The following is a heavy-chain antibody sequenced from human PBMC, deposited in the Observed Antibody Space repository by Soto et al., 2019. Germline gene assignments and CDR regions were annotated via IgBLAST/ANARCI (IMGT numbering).Heavy chain of an antibody. J-gene: IGHJ6*02. CDR1: GFTFSSYG. CDR3: AKDTYYYDSSGYYYYYYYGMDV. Sequence: SLRLSCAASGFTFSSYGMHWVRQAPGKGLEWVAVISYDGSNKYYADSVEGRFTISRDNSKNTLYLQMNSLRAEDTAVYYCAKDTYYYDSSGYYYYYYYGMDVWGQGTTVTVSS. CDR2: ISYDGSNK. V-gene: IGHV3-30*18. D-gene: IGHD3-22*01.